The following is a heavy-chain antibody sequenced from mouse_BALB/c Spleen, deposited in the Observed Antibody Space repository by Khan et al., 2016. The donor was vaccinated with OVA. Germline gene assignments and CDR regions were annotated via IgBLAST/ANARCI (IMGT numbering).Heavy chain of an antibody. CDR2: IWSGGST. D-gene: IGHD1-1*01. V-gene: IGHV2-2*02. CDR3: ARRDYYYARWAWFPY. J-gene: IGHJ3*01. Sequence: VELVESGPGLVQPSQSLSITCTVSGFSLTNYGIHWVRQSPGKGLEWLGLIWSGGSTDYNAAFISRLSISKDNSKSQVFFKMNSLQTNDTAIYYCARRDYYYARWAWFPYWGQGTLVTVSA. CDR1: GFSLTNYG.